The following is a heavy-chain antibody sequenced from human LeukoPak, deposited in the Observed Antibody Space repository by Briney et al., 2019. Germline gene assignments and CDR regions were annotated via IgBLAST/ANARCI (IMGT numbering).Heavy chain of an antibody. CDR1: GFTFGSYA. CDR3: AKPYIEDCSGGSCLAY. V-gene: IGHV3-23*01. J-gene: IGHJ4*02. CDR2: ISGSGGST. Sequence: GGSLRLSCAASGFTFGSYAMSWVRQAPGKGLEWVSAISGSGGSTYYADSVKDRFTISRDNSKNTLYLQMNSLRAEDTAVYYCAKPYIEDCSGGSCLAYWGQGTLVTVSS. D-gene: IGHD2-15*01.